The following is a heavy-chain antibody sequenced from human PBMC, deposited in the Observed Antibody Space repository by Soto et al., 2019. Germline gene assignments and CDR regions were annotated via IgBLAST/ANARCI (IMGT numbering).Heavy chain of an antibody. Sequence: KSSETLSLTCAVSGGSIGTSAYYWGCIRQAPGKGLEWIGSINHSGNTYLSPSLKDRVTMSVDTSKNSFSLKLRSATAADTGLYYCSRRAPEGFDPWGQGTLVTVSS. CDR3: SRRAPEGFDP. J-gene: IGHJ5*02. CDR1: GGSIGTSAYY. V-gene: IGHV4-39*01. CDR2: INHSGNT.